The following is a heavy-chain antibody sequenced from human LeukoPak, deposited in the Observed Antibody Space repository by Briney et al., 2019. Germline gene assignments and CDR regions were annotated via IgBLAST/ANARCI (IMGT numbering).Heavy chain of an antibody. CDR1: GFTFSNAW. J-gene: IGHJ4*02. CDR3: TTMYYYDSSGYYSDY. Sequence: GGSLRLSCAASGFTFSNAWMSWVRQAPGKGLEWVGRIKSKTDGGTTDYAAPVKGRFTISRDDSKNTLYLQMHSLKTEDTAVYYCTTMYYYDSSGYYSDYWGQGTLVTVSS. CDR2: IKSKTDGGTT. D-gene: IGHD3-22*01. V-gene: IGHV3-15*01.